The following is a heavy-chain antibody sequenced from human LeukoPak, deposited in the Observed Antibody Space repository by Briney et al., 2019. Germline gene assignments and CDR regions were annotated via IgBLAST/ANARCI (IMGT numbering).Heavy chain of an antibody. CDR1: GGTFSSYA. V-gene: IGHV1-69*13. CDR3: ARGRGKKLQIYYYYYYMDV. Sequence: ASVKVSCKASGGTFSSYAISWVRQAPGQGLEWMGGIIPIFGTANYAQKFQGRVTITADESTSTAYMELSSLRSEDTAVYYCARGRGKKLQIYYYYYYMDVWGKGTTVTISS. CDR2: IIPIFGTA. D-gene: IGHD1-7*01. J-gene: IGHJ6*03.